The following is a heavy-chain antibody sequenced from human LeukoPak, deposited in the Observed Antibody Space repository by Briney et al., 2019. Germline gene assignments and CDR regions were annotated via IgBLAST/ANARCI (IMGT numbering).Heavy chain of an antibody. Sequence: GGSLRLSCAASGFTVSSNYMSWVRQAPGEGLEWVSVIYSGGSTYYADSVKGRFTISRDNSKHTLYLQMNSLRAEDTAVYYCARAPTRYGSNRGTDYWGQGTLVTVSS. V-gene: IGHV3-66*01. J-gene: IGHJ4*02. CDR2: IYSGGST. CDR1: GFTVSSNY. D-gene: IGHD2/OR15-2a*01. CDR3: ARAPTRYGSNRGTDY.